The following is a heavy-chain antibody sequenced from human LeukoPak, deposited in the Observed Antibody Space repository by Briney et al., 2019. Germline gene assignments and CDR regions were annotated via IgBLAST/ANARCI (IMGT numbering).Heavy chain of an antibody. V-gene: IGHV3-33*06. J-gene: IGHJ4*02. CDR2: IWYDGSNK. CDR3: AKPRSIRGYSYGFDY. Sequence: GGSLRLSCAASGFTFSSYGMHWVRQAPGKGLEWVAVIWYDGSNKYYADSVKGRFTISRDNSKNTLYLQMNSLRAEDTAVYYSAKPRSIRGYSYGFDYWGQGTLVTVSS. CDR1: GFTFSSYG. D-gene: IGHD5-18*01.